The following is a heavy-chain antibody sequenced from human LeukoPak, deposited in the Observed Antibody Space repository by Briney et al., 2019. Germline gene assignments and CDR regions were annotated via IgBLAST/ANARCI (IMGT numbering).Heavy chain of an antibody. CDR3: AKDRSLRQQLALGLVDY. D-gene: IGHD6-13*01. Sequence: GASVKVSCKASGYTFTNYGISWVRQAPGQGLEWMGWISGYNGHTNYAQKLQGRVTMTTDTSTSTAYMELRSLRSDDTAVYYCAKDRSLRQQLALGLVDYWGQGTLVTVSS. CDR2: ISGYNGHT. J-gene: IGHJ4*02. V-gene: IGHV1-18*01. CDR1: GYTFTNYG.